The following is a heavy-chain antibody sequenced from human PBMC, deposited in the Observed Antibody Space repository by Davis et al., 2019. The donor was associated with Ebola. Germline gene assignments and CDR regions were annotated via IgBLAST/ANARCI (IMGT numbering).Heavy chain of an antibody. CDR1: GGSISSSNW. J-gene: IGHJ2*01. V-gene: IGHV4-4*02. CDR3: ARDYYDSSGYLWYFDL. D-gene: IGHD3-22*01. CDR2: IYHSGTT. Sequence: GSLRLSCTVSGGSISSSNWWSWVRQPPGKGLEWIGEIYHSGTTNSNPSLRSRVTISVDKSKNQFSLKLRSVTAADTAVYYCARDYYDSSGYLWYFDLWGRGTLVTVSS.